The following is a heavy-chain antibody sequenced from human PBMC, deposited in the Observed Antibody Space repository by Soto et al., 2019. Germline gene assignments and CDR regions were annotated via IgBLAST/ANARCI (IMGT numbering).Heavy chain of an antibody. CDR2: ISYDGSNK. V-gene: IGHV3-30*18. Sequence: GGSLRLSCAASGFTFSSYGMHWVRQAPGKGLEWVAVISYDGSNKYYADSVKGRFTISRDNSKNTLYLQMNSLRAEDTAVYYCAKDHSSGWYSYSGIDVWGQGTTVTVSS. D-gene: IGHD6-19*01. J-gene: IGHJ6*02. CDR1: GFTFSSYG. CDR3: AKDHSSGWYSYSGIDV.